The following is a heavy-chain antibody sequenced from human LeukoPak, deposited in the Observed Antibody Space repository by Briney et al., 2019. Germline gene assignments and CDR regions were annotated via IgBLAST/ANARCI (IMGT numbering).Heavy chain of an antibody. J-gene: IGHJ4*02. CDR3: AREVRYSSGWYRMYYFDY. D-gene: IGHD6-19*01. Sequence: GGSLRLSCAASGFTFSSYSMNWVRQAPGKGLEWVSSISSSSSYIYYADSVKGRFTISRDNAKNSLYLQMNSLRAEDTAVYYCAREVRYSSGWYRMYYFDYWGQGTLVTVSS. CDR1: GFTFSSYS. CDR2: ISSSSSYI. V-gene: IGHV3-21*01.